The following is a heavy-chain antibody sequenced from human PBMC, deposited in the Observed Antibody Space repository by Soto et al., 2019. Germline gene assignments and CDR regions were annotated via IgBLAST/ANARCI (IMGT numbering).Heavy chain of an antibody. Sequence: QITLKESGPTLVKPTQTLTLTCTFSGFSLSTSGVGVGWIRQPPGKALEWLALIYWDDDKRYSPSLKSRLTITKDTSKDQVVLTMTNMDPVDTATYYGAHRRRIAVAGDYFDYLGQGTLVTVSS. CDR1: GFSLSTSGVG. J-gene: IGHJ4*02. V-gene: IGHV2-5*02. D-gene: IGHD6-19*01. CDR2: IYWDDDK. CDR3: AHRRRIAVAGDYFDY.